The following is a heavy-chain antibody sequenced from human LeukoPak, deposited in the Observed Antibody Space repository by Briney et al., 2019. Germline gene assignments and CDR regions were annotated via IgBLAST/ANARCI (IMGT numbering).Heavy chain of an antibody. D-gene: IGHD6-13*01. Sequence: GASVKVSCKASGYTFTSYDINWVRQATGQGLEWMGWMNPNSGNTGYAQKFQGRVTMTRNTSISKAYMELSSLRSEDTAVYYCARGRGKAAAGKKNWFDPWGQGTLVTVSS. CDR2: MNPNSGNT. CDR3: ARGRGKAAAGKKNWFDP. V-gene: IGHV1-8*01. CDR1: GYTFTSYD. J-gene: IGHJ5*02.